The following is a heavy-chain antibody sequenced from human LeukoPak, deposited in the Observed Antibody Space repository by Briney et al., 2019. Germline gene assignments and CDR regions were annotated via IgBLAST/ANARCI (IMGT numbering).Heavy chain of an antibody. D-gene: IGHD6-19*01. CDR3: ARDRSIAVDVGVDY. CDR1: GFTFSSYE. Sequence: GGSLRLSCAASGFTFSSYEMNWVRQAPGKGLEWVSYISSSGSTIYYADSVKGRFTISRDNAKNSLYLQMNSLRAEDTALYYCARDRSIAVDVGVDYWGQGTLVTVSS. J-gene: IGHJ4*02. V-gene: IGHV3-48*03. CDR2: ISSSGSTI.